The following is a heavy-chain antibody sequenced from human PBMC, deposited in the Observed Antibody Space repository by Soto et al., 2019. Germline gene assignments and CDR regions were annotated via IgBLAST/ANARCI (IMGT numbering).Heavy chain of an antibody. Sequence: QVQLVQSGAEVKKPGASMKVSCKASGFTFNSYGISWVRQAPGQGLEWMGWVSAYNGNTHYSQKLQGRVTMTTDTSTTTAYMELRSLRSDDTAVYYCSRGGSSWQPHEDYWGQGTLVTVSS. CDR2: VSAYNGNT. V-gene: IGHV1-18*01. D-gene: IGHD6-13*01. CDR1: GFTFNSYG. CDR3: SRGGSSWQPHEDY. J-gene: IGHJ4*02.